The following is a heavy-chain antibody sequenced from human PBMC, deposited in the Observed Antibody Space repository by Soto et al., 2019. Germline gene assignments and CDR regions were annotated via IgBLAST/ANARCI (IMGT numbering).Heavy chain of an antibody. CDR2: IYYSGST. J-gene: IGHJ6*02. V-gene: IGHV4-31*03. CDR3: ARDPVPAAINGRYGMDV. D-gene: IGHD2-2*01. CDR1: GGSISSGGYY. Sequence: ASETLSLTCTVSGGSISSGGYYWSWIRQHPGKGLEWIGYIYYSGSTYYNPSLKSRVTISVDTSKNQFSLKLSSVTAADTAVYYCARDPVPAAINGRYGMDVWGQGTTVTVS.